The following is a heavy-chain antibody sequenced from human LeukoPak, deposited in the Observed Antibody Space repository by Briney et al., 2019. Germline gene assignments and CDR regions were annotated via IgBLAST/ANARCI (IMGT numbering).Heavy chain of an antibody. CDR3: ARARGEYSSSLDYYYYGMDV. Sequence: ASVKVSCKASGYTFISYGISWVRQAPGQGLEWMGWISAYNGNTNYAQKLQGRVTMTTDTSTSTAYMELRSLRSDDTAVYYCARARGEYSSSLDYYYYGMDVWGQGTTVTVSS. D-gene: IGHD6-13*01. J-gene: IGHJ6*02. V-gene: IGHV1-18*01. CDR1: GYTFISYG. CDR2: ISAYNGNT.